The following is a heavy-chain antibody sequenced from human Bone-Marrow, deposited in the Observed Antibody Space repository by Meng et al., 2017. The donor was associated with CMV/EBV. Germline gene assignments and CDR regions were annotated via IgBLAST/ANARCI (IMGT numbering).Heavy chain of an antibody. Sequence: GESLKISCAASGFTASSNYMSWVRQAPGKGLEWVSVIYSGGSTYYADSVKGRFTISRDNSKNTLYLQMNSLRAEDTAVYYCARGLNRVTRGVYGMDVWGQGTTVTGSS. V-gene: IGHV3-53*01. CDR3: ARGLNRVTRGVYGMDV. D-gene: IGHD4-11*01. J-gene: IGHJ6*01. CDR2: IYSGGST. CDR1: GFTASSNY.